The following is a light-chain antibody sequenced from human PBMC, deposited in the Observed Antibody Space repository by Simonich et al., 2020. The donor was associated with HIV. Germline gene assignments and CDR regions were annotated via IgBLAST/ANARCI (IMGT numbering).Light chain of an antibody. CDR2: DAS. V-gene: IGKV1-13*02. Sequence: AIQLTQSPSSLSASVGDRVTITCRASQGISSALAWYQQKPGKAPKLLIYDASSLESGVPSRFSGRGSGTDFTLTISSLKPEDFATYYCQQFNSFPLTFGGGTEVEIK. CDR1: QGISSA. J-gene: IGKJ4*01. CDR3: QQFNSFPLT.